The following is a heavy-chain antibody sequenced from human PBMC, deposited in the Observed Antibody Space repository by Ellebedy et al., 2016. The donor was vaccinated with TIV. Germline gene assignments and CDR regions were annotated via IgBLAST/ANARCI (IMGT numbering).Heavy chain of an antibody. J-gene: IGHJ6*02. CDR2: ISYDGSNK. D-gene: IGHD5-18*01. CDR3: ARYSYGYYYYYGMDV. CDR1: GFTFSSYG. V-gene: IGHV3-30*03. Sequence: GGSLRLXXAASGFTFSSYGMHWVRQAPGKGLEWVAVISYDGSNKYYADSVKGRFTISRDNSKNTLYLQMNSLRAEDTAVYYCARYSYGYYYYYGMDVWGQGTTVTVSS.